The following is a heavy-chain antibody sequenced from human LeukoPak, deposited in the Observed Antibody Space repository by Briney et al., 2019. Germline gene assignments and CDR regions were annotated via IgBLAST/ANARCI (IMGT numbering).Heavy chain of an antibody. D-gene: IGHD2-2*01. CDR2: INPNSGGT. CDR3: ARGRYCSSTSCYLDY. J-gene: IGHJ4*02. CDR1: GYTFTAYY. Sequence: ASVSLSSKASGYTFTAYYIHWVRQAPGQGLEWMGWINPNSGGTNYAQKFQGRVTMTRDTSISTAYMELSRLRSDDTAVHYCARGRYCSSTSCYLDYWGQRSLVTVSS. V-gene: IGHV1-2*02.